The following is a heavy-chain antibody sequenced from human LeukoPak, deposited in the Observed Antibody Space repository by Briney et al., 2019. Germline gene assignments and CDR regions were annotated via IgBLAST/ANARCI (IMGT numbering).Heavy chain of an antibody. V-gene: IGHV4-59*08. CDR1: GGSIGTYH. CDR2: IHYSGST. CDR3: ARHGCGGDCPFDY. D-gene: IGHD2-21*02. Sequence: SETLSLTCTVSGGSIGTYHWSWIRQPPGKRLEWIGYIHYSGSTSYNPSLRSRVTISVDTSKNQFSLKLSSVTAADTAVYFCARHGCGGDCPFDYWGQGTLVTVSS. J-gene: IGHJ4*02.